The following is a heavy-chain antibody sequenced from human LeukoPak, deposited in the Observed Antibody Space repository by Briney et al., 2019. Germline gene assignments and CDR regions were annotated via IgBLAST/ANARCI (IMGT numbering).Heavy chain of an antibody. D-gene: IGHD1-14*01. V-gene: IGHV1-18*01. J-gene: IGHJ6*02. CDR1: GYTFTSYG. CDR2: ISAYNGNT. CDR3: ARDPDSRYYGMDV. Sequence: ASVKVSCKASGYTFTSYGISWVRQAPGQGLERMGWISAYNGNTNYAQKLQGRVTMTTDTSTSTAYMELSRLRSDDTAVYYCARDPDSRYYGMDVWGQGTTVTVSS.